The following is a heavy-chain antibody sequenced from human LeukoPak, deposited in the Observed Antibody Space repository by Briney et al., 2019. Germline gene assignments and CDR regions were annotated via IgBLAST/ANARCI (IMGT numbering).Heavy chain of an antibody. D-gene: IGHD6-13*01. CDR2: IWYDGSNK. CDR1: GFTFSSYG. CDR3: AKSLGAAAELSWFDP. V-gene: IGHV3-33*06. Sequence: PGRSLRLSCAASGFTFSSYGMHWVRQAPGKGLEWVAVIWYDGSNKYYADSVKGRFTISRDNSKNTLYLQMNSLRAEDTAVYYCAKSLGAAAELSWFDPWGQGTLVTVSS. J-gene: IGHJ5*02.